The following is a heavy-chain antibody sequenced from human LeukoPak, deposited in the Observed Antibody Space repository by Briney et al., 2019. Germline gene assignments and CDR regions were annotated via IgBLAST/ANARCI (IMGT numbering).Heavy chain of an antibody. CDR3: AKDRQRFLEWLLSDAFDI. J-gene: IGHJ3*02. CDR2: ISYDGSNK. Sequence: GGSLRLSCAASGFTFSSYGMHWVRQAPGKGLEWVAVISYDGSNKYYADSVKGRFTISRDNSKNTLYLQMNSLRAEDTAVYYCAKDRQRFLEWLLSDAFDIWGQGTMVTVSS. V-gene: IGHV3-30*18. CDR1: GFTFSSYG. D-gene: IGHD3-3*01.